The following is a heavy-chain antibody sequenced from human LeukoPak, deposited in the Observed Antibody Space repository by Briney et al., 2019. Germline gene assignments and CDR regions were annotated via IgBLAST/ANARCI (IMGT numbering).Heavy chain of an antibody. CDR1: GSSPNNYA. CDR3: EKAGQRSYAEAFDS. J-gene: IGHJ4*02. Sequence: PGGSLRLSCAASGSSPNNYAMHWVRQAPGKGLEWVAVIWHDGLNKFYADFLKGRFTISRDFSKDTVYLQMSGLTVEDTAVYYCEKAGQRSYAEAFDSWGQGTLVTVSS. CDR2: IWHDGLNK. V-gene: IGHV3-33*06. D-gene: IGHD3-16*01.